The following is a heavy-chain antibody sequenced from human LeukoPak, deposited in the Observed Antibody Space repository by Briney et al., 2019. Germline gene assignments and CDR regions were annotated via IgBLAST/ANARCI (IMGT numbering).Heavy chain of an antibody. D-gene: IGHD4/OR15-4a*01. V-gene: IGHV3-74*01. CDR1: GFTFSSHW. CDR3: ARPVVYGGYY. J-gene: IGHJ4*02. Sequence: GGSLRLSCAASGFTFSSHWMYWVRQVPGKGLVWVSRINSAGSSTSNADSVEGRFTTSRDNAKNTLYLQMNSLRAEDTAVYYCARPVVYGGYYLGQGTRVTVSS. CDR2: INSAGSST.